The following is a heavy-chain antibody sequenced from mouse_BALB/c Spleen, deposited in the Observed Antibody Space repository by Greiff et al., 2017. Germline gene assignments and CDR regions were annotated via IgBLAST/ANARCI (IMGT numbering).Heavy chain of an antibody. J-gene: IGHJ4*01. CDR3: ARDEDSAGFHYAMDY. CDR2: IDPANGNT. CDR1: GFNIKDTY. V-gene: IGHV14-3*02. D-gene: IGHD3-2*01. Sequence: EVKLVESGAELVKPGASVKLSCTASGFNIKDTYMHWVKQRPEQGLEWIGRIDPANGNTKYDPKFQGKATITADTSSNTAYLQLSSLTSEDTAVYYCARDEDSAGFHYAMDYWGQGTSVTVSS.